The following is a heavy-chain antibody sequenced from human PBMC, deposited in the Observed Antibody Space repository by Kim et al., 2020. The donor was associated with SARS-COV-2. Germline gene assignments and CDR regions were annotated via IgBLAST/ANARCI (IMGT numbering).Heavy chain of an antibody. CDR3: ARDLRSWYAGGNNWFGP. CDR2: IYYSGST. D-gene: IGHD6-13*01. Sequence: SETLSLTCTVSGGSISSYYWSWIRQPPGKGLEWIGYIYYSGSTNYNPSLKSRVPISVDTSKNQFSLKLSSLTAADTAVCCFARDLRSWYAGGNNWFGPWG. V-gene: IGHV4-59*01. J-gene: IGHJ5*02. CDR1: GGSISSYY.